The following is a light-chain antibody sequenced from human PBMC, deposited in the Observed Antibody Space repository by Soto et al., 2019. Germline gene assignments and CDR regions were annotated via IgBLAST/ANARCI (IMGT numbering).Light chain of an antibody. CDR1: SSDVGGYNY. V-gene: IGLV2-8*01. Sequence: QSVLTQPPSASGSPGQSVTISCTGSSSDVGGYNYVSWYQQHPGKAPKLMIYEVSKRPSGVPDRLSGSKSGNTASLTVSGXXAXXXADYYCSSYGGSNTVVFGGGTKLTV. J-gene: IGLJ2*01. CDR3: SSYGGSNTVV. CDR2: EVS.